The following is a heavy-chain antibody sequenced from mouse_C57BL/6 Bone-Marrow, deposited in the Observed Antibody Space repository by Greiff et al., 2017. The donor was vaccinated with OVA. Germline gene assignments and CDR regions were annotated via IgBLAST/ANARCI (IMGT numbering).Heavy chain of an antibody. J-gene: IGHJ3*01. CDR2: ISPNNGGT. D-gene: IGHD2-4*01. CDR1: GYTFTDYN. CDR3: ARSGYDYGGFAY. Sequence: VQLQQSGPELVKPGASVKIPCKASGYTFTDYNMDWVKQSHGKSLEWIGDISPNNGGTIYNQKFKGKATLTVDKSSSTAYMELRSLTSEDTAVYYCARSGYDYGGFAYWGQGTLVTVSA. V-gene: IGHV1-18*01.